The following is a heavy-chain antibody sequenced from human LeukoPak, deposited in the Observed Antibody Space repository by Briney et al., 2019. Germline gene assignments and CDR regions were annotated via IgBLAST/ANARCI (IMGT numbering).Heavy chain of an antibody. Sequence: GGSLRLSCAASGFTFSSYWIHWVRQAPGKGLVWVSRIYSDATYYADSVKGRFTISRDNAKDTLYLQMNSLRAEDTAVYYCARESYDSSGYYYGGGFDYWGQGTLVTVSS. CDR2: IYSDAT. CDR3: ARESYDSSGYYYGGGFDY. J-gene: IGHJ4*02. D-gene: IGHD3-22*01. CDR1: GFTFSSYW. V-gene: IGHV3-74*01.